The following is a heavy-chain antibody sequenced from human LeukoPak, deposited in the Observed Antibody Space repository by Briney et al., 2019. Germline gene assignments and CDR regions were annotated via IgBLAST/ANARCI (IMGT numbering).Heavy chain of an antibody. CDR3: AKDRGCFDP. J-gene: IGHJ5*02. V-gene: IGHV3-30*02. CDR2: IQNDGSNE. CDR1: GFTFSNYG. Sequence: GGSLRLSCVASGFTFSNYGMHWVRHAPGKGLEWVAFIQNDGSNEYYADSVRGRFTISRDNSKKTVHLQMNSLKTEDTALYYCAKDRGCFDPWGQGTLVTVSS.